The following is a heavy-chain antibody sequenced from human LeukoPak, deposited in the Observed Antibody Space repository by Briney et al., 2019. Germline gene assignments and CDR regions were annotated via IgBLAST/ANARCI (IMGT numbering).Heavy chain of an antibody. Sequence: GGSLRLSCAASGFTFDDYAMHWVRQAPGKGLEWVSGISWNSGSIGYADSVKGRFTISRGNAKNSLYLQMNSLRAEDTALYYCAKDSSSSSWSGAFDIWGQGTMVTVSS. CDR3: AKDSSSSSWSGAFDI. V-gene: IGHV3-9*01. CDR1: GFTFDDYA. D-gene: IGHD6-13*01. CDR2: ISWNSGSI. J-gene: IGHJ3*02.